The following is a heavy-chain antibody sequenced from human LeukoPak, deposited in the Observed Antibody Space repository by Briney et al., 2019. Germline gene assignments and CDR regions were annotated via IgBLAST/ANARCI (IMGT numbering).Heavy chain of an antibody. CDR1: GASINDYY. V-gene: IGHV4-59*12. J-gene: IGHJ4*02. CDR2: VYHTGTS. D-gene: IGHD2-8*01. CDR3: TRVVNGGHFDS. Sequence: SETLSLTCSVSGASINDYYWTWIRQPPGKGLEWLGYVYHTGTSGYHPSLKSRVAMSLDTPKNQVSLKLSSVTAADTAMYFCTRVVNGGHFDSWGQGTLVTVSS.